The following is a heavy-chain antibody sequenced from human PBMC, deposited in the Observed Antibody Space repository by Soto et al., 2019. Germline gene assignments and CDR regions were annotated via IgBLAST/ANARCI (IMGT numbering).Heavy chain of an antibody. D-gene: IGHD4-17*01. V-gene: IGHV3-48*02. CDR3: SRYHAFGTTTDY. CDR2: ISSSSSTI. CDR1: GFTFSSYS. J-gene: IGHJ4*02. Sequence: GSLRLSCAASGFTFSSYSMNWVRQAPGKGLEWVSYISSSSSTIYYADSVKGRFTISRDNAKSSLYLQMSSLRDEDTAVYYCSRYHAFGTTTDYWGQGTLVTAPQ.